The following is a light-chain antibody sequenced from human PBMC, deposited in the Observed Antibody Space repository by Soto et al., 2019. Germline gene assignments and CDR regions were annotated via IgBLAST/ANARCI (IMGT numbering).Light chain of an antibody. CDR1: NIGSKS. CDR3: QVWDSSSDHWV. J-gene: IGLJ3*02. Sequence: SYELTQPPSVSVAPVQRARITCGGNNIGSKSVHWYQQKPGQAPVLVVYDDSDRPSVIPERFSGSNSETTATLTIIRVEAGDEVDYYRQVWDSSSDHWVFGGGTKLTVL. CDR2: DDS. V-gene: IGLV3-21*02.